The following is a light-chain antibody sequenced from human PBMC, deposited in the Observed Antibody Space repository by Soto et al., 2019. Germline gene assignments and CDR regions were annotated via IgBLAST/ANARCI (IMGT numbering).Light chain of an antibody. J-gene: IGKJ4*01. CDR3: QQSDSTPT. Sequence: DIQMTQSTSSLSASVGDRVTITCRASQSISSYLNWYQQKPGKAPKLLIYAASSLQSGVPSRFSGSGSGTDFTLTISSLQPEDFATYYCQQSDSTPTFGGGTKVEIK. V-gene: IGKV1-39*01. CDR2: AAS. CDR1: QSISSY.